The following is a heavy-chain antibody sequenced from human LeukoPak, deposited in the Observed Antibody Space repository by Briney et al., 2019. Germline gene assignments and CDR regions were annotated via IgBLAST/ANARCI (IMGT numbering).Heavy chain of an antibody. CDR2: ISSSGDT. Sequence: GGSLRLSCAASGFTFSSYAMSWVRQAPGKGLEWVSAISSSGDTYYAGSVRGRFTISRDNSKNTLYLQMNSLRAEDTAVYYCAKDAVGATAYYFDYWGQGTLVTVSS. J-gene: IGHJ4*02. V-gene: IGHV3-23*01. D-gene: IGHD1-26*01. CDR3: AKDAVGATAYYFDY. CDR1: GFTFSSYA.